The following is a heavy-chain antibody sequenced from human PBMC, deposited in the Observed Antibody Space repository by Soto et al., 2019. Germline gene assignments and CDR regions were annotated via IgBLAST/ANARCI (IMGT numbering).Heavy chain of an antibody. CDR2: ISYDGSNK. V-gene: IGHV3-30-3*01. Sequence: PGGSLRLSCAASGFTFSSYAMHWVRQAPGKGLEWVAVISYDGSNKYYADSVKGRFTISRDNSKNTLYLQMNSLRAEDTAVYYCPRIHLQRLAPEAFDIWRQAIMVTVS. CDR1: GFTFSSYA. J-gene: IGHJ3*02. D-gene: IGHD6-25*01. CDR3: PRIHLQRLAPEAFDI.